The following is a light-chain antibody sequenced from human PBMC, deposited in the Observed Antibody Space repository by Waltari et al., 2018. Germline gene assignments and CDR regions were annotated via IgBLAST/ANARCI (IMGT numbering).Light chain of an antibody. Sequence: QSALTQPASVSGSPGQSITISCTGTSSDVGGYNYVSWYQQHPGKAPKLMIYDGSKRPSGVANRCAGSKSGNTASRTISGLQAEDEADYYCSSYTSSSTYVFGTGTKVTVL. V-gene: IGLV2-14*01. CDR2: DGS. CDR1: SSDVGGYNY. J-gene: IGLJ1*01. CDR3: SSYTSSSTYV.